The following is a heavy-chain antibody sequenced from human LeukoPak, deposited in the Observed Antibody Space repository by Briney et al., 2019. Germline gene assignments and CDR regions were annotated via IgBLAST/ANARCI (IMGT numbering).Heavy chain of an antibody. CDR3: ARASDPYYDILTGYRY. Sequence: PGGSLRLSCAASGFTFSSYWVSWVRQAPGKGLEWVANIKQDGSEKYYVDSVKGRFTISRDNAKNSLYLQMNSLRAEDTAVYYCARASDPYYDILTGYRYWGQGTLVTVSS. D-gene: IGHD3-9*01. J-gene: IGHJ4*02. V-gene: IGHV3-7*05. CDR2: IKQDGSEK. CDR1: GFTFSSYW.